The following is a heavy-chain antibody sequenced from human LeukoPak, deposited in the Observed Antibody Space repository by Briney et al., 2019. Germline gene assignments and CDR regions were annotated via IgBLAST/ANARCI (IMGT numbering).Heavy chain of an antibody. CDR3: AKNQLLWFGESRWYYFDY. CDR2: ISGSGGST. D-gene: IGHD3-10*01. CDR1: GFTFSSYA. V-gene: IGHV3-23*01. J-gene: IGHJ4*02. Sequence: GGSLRLSCAASGFTFSSYAMSWVRQAPGKGLEWVSAISGSGGSTYYADSVKGRFTISRDNSKNTLYLQMNSLRAEDTAAYYCAKNQLLWFGESRWYYFDYWGQGTLVTVSS.